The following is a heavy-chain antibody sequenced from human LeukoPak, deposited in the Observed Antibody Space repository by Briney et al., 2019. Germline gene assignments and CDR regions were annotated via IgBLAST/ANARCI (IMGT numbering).Heavy chain of an antibody. CDR3: ARDNSMHERGWWFDP. D-gene: IGHD4-23*01. V-gene: IGHV1-46*01. J-gene: IGHJ5*02. Sequence: ASVKVSCKASGYSFTSHYMHWVRQAPGQGLVWMGLINPRGTSTIYAEKFQGRIIMTRDMSTTTDYMELSSLRSGDTAVYYCARDNSMHERGWWFDPWGQGTLVTVSS. CDR2: INPRGTST. CDR1: GYSFTSHY.